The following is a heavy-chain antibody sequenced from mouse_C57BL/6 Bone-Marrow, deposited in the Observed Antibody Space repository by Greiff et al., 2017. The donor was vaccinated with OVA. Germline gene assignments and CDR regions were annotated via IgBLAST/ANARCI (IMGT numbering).Heavy chain of an antibody. CDR1: GYTFTDYY. CDR2: IYPGSGNT. CDR3: AREGTGY. J-gene: IGHJ2*01. Sequence: VQLKESGAELVRPGASVKLSCKASGYTFTDYYINWVKQRPGQGLEWIARIYPGSGNTYYNEKFKGKAPLTAEKSSSTAYMQLSSLTSEDSAVYFCAREGTGYWGQGTTLTVSS. V-gene: IGHV1-76*01. D-gene: IGHD3-3*01.